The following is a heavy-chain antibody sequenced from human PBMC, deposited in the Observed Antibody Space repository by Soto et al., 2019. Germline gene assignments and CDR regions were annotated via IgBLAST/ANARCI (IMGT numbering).Heavy chain of an antibody. J-gene: IGHJ4*02. Sequence: SETLSLTCTVSGVSISSYYWSWIRQPPGKGLEWIGYIYYSGSTNYNPSLKSRVTISVDTSKNQFSLKLSSVTAADTAVYYCARLSTVTNLDYWGQGTLVTAPQ. CDR3: ARLSTVTNLDY. D-gene: IGHD4-17*01. V-gene: IGHV4-59*08. CDR2: IYYSGST. CDR1: GVSISSYY.